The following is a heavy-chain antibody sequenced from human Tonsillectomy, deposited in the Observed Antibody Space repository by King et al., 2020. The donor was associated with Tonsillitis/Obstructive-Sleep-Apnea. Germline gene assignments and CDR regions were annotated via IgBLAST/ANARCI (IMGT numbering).Heavy chain of an antibody. CDR1: GYTFSGYF. J-gene: IGHJ6*02. Sequence: QLVQSGAEVKKPGASVKVSCKASGYTFSGYFIHWVRLAPGQGLEWMGWINPDSGGTNYAQKFLGRVTMTRDTSITTAYMELSSLRSDDTAVYYCVRDRRDCSSSNCYRSDYGMDVWGQGTTVTVSS. V-gene: IGHV1-2*02. CDR3: VRDRRDCSSSNCYRSDYGMDV. D-gene: IGHD2-2*02. CDR2: INPDSGGT.